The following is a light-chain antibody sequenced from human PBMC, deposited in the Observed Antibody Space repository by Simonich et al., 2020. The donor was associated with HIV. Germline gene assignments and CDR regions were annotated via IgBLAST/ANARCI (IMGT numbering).Light chain of an antibody. V-gene: IGKV4-1*01. CDR2: WAS. CDR1: QPVLRRPNNKNH. CDR3: QQYHSSPCT. J-gene: IGKJ3*01. Sequence: DIVMTQSPDSLAVSLGERATINCKSSQPVLRRPNNKNHLAWYQQKPGQPPKLLIYWASTRESGVPDRFSGSGSGTDFTLTISSLQAEDVAVYYCQQYHSSPCTFGPGTKVDIK.